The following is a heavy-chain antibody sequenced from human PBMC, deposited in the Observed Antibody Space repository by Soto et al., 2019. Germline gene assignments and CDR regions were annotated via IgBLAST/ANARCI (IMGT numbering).Heavy chain of an antibody. CDR3: AKPSSPSGGGWFDP. V-gene: IGHV3-23*01. D-gene: IGHD1-26*01. Sequence: PGGSLRLSCAASGFTFSSYAMIWVRQAPGKGLEWVSAISGSGGSTYYADSVKGRFTISRDNSKNTLYLQMNSLRAEDTAVYYCAKPSSPSGGGWFDPWGQGTLVTVSS. CDR1: GFTFSSYA. J-gene: IGHJ5*02. CDR2: ISGSGGST.